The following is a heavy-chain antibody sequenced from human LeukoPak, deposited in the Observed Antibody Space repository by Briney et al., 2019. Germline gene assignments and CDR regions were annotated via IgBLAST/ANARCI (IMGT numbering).Heavy chain of an antibody. Sequence: GGSLRLSCAASGFTFSSYGMHWVRQAPGKGLEWVSAISGSGGSTYYADSVKGRFTISRDNSKNTLYLQMNSLRAEDTAVYYCARGEDLGYCSSTSCYFGYWGQGTLVTVSS. CDR2: ISGSGGST. CDR1: GFTFSSYG. D-gene: IGHD2-2*01. J-gene: IGHJ4*02. CDR3: ARGEDLGYCSSTSCYFGY. V-gene: IGHV3-23*01.